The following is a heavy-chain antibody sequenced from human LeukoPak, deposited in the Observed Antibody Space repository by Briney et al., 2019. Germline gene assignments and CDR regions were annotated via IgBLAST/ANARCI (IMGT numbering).Heavy chain of an antibody. CDR3: ARDRVMRGIDYYYYMDV. V-gene: IGHV3-30*01. CDR1: GFTFSSYA. Sequence: GGSLRLSCAASGFTFSSYAMHWVRQAPGKGLEWVAVISYDGSNKYYAESVQARFTISIDNSKNTLYLQMNSLRAEDTAVYYCARDRVMRGIDYYYYMDVWGKGTTVTVSS. CDR2: ISYDGSNK. D-gene: IGHD2-21*01. J-gene: IGHJ6*03.